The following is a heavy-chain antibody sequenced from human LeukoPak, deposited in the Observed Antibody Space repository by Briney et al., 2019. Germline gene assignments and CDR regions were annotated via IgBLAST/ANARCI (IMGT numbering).Heavy chain of an antibody. D-gene: IGHD6-19*01. J-gene: IGHJ5*02. Sequence: SETLSLTCTVSGGSISSYYWSWIRQPPGKGLEWIGYIYYSGSTNYNPSLKSRVTISVDTSKNQFSLKLSSVTAADTAVYYCARISSGWTRGNWFDPWGQGTLVTVSS. CDR3: ARISSGWTRGNWFDP. V-gene: IGHV4-59*01. CDR1: GGSISSYY. CDR2: IYYSGST.